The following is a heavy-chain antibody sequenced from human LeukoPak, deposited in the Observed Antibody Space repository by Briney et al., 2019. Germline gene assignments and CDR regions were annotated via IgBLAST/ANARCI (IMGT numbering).Heavy chain of an antibody. J-gene: IGHJ4*02. CDR1: GGTFSSYA. Sequence: ASVKVSCKASGGTFSSYAISWVRQAPGQGLEFMGWINPNNGDTNYAQNFQGRVTMTRDTSFNTAYVEVSRLRSDDTAVYYCARMLNGAYDVWGQGSLVTVSS. CDR2: INPNNGDT. V-gene: IGHV1-2*02. CDR3: ARMLNGAYDV. D-gene: IGHD5-12*01.